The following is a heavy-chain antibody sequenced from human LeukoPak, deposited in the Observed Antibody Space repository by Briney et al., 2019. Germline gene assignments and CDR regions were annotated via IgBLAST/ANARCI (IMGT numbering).Heavy chain of an antibody. Sequence: GGSLRLSCAASGFTFSSYAMSWVRQAPGKGLEWVSAISGSGGSTYYADSVKGRFTISRDNSKNTLYLQMNSLRAEDTAVYYCAKDPLGAGYGGLRYDYWGQGTLVTVSS. J-gene: IGHJ4*02. V-gene: IGHV3-23*01. D-gene: IGHD4-17*01. CDR3: AKDPLGAGYGGLRYDY. CDR2: ISGSGGST. CDR1: GFTFSSYA.